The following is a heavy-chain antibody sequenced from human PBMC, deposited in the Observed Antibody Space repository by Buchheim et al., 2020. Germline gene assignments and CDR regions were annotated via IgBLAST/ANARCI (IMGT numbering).Heavy chain of an antibody. CDR1: GASISSGGYY. Sequence: QVQLQESGPGLVKPSQTLSLTCTVSGASISSGGYYWSWIRQLPGKGLEWIGYIYYSGSTYFNPSLKSRVTMSVATSKNQFSLKPSSVTAADTAVYYCARGNAPMGAFDLWGQGT. CDR2: IYYSGST. J-gene: IGHJ3*01. D-gene: IGHD3-10*01. V-gene: IGHV4-31*03. CDR3: ARGNAPMGAFDL.